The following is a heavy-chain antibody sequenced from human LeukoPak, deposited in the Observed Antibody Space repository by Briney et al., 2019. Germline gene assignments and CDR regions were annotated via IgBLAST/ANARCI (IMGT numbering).Heavy chain of an antibody. Sequence: GGSLRLSCAASGFTFDDYGMSWVRQAPGKGLEWVANIKQDGSEKYYVDSVKGRFTISRDNAKNSLYLQMNSLRAEDTAVYYCAREGGITMIVVAFDYWGQGTPVTVSS. V-gene: IGHV3-7*01. CDR1: GFTFDDYG. D-gene: IGHD3-22*01. CDR2: IKQDGSEK. J-gene: IGHJ4*02. CDR3: AREGGITMIVVAFDY.